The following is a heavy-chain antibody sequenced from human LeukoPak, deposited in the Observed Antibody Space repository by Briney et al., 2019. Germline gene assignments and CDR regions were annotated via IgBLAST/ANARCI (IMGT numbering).Heavy chain of an antibody. CDR2: ISSSSSYI. D-gene: IGHD5-12*01. Sequence: GGSLRLSCAASGFTFSSYSMNWVRQAPGKGLEWVSSISSSSSYIYYADSVKGRFTISRDNAKNSLYLQMNSLRAEDTAVYCCARDEVIVASFVWGEGTLVTVSS. J-gene: IGHJ4*02. CDR3: ARDEVIVASFV. CDR1: GFTFSSYS. V-gene: IGHV3-21*01.